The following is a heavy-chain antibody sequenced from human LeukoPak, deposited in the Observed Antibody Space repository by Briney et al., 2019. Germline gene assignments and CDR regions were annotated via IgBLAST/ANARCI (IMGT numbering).Heavy chain of an antibody. J-gene: IGHJ4*02. Sequence: GESLKISCEGSGYTFRSYWIGWVRQRPREGLEWMGIIYPGDSDTTYSPSFQGQVTISADKSINTAYLQWSSLKASDTAVYYCARRYFDSDGRSFDFWGQGTLVTVSS. CDR1: GYTFRSYW. V-gene: IGHV5-51*01. CDR2: IYPGDSDT. CDR3: ARRYFDSDGRSFDF. D-gene: IGHD3-9*01.